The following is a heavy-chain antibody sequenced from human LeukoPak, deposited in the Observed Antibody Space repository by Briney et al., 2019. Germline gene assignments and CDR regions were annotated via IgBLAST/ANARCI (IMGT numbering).Heavy chain of an antibody. CDR1: GFTFSDYY. D-gene: IGHD3-22*01. J-gene: IGHJ4*02. CDR3: AREGAYYYDSFLDY. CDR2: ISSSGSTI. V-gene: IGHV3-11*01. Sequence: GGSLRLSCAASGFTFSDYYMSWIRQAPGKGLEWVSYISSSGSTIYYADSVKGRFTISRDNAKNSLYLQMNSLRAEDTALYYCAREGAYYYDSFLDYWGQGTLVTVSS.